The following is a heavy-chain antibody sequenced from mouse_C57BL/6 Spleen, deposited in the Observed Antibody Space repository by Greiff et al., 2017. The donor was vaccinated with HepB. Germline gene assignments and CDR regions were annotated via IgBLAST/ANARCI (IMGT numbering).Heavy chain of an antibody. D-gene: IGHD1-1*01. V-gene: IGHV5-9-1*02. Sequence: EVKLMESGEGLVKPGGSLKLSCAASGFTFSSYAMSWVRQTPEKRLEWVAYISSGGDYIYYADTVKGRFTISRDNARNTLYLQMSSLKSEDTAMYYCTRDSYYYGSSYGYFDVWGTGTTVTVSS. CDR1: GFTFSSYA. J-gene: IGHJ1*03. CDR2: ISSGGDYI. CDR3: TRDSYYYGSSYGYFDV.